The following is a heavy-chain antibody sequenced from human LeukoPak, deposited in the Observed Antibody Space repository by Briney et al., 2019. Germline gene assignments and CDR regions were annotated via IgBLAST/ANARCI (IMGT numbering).Heavy chain of an antibody. CDR3: ARDGNWNDRDVYYYYGMDV. CDR1: GGSINNYY. Sequence: SETLSLTCTVSGGSINNYYWSWIRQPPGKGLEWVGYICYSGSTNYNPSLKSRVTISVHTSKNQFSLKLSSVTAADTAVYYCARDGNWNDRDVYYYYGMDVWGKGITVTVSS. V-gene: IGHV4-59*01. D-gene: IGHD1-1*01. J-gene: IGHJ6*04. CDR2: ICYSGST.